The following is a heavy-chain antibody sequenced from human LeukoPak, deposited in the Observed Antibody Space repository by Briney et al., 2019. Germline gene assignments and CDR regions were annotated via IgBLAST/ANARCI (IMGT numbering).Heavy chain of an antibody. V-gene: IGHV1-46*01. J-gene: IGHJ5*02. CDR3: ARFAAITPVGPFNWFDP. CDR2: INPSGGST. D-gene: IGHD2-2*02. Sequence: ASVKVSCKASGYTFTSYYMHWVRQAPGQGLEWMGIINPSGGSTSYAQKFQGRVNMTTHTSTSTAYMDLRSLRSDDTAVYYCARFAAITPVGPFNWFDPWGQGTLVTVSS. CDR1: GYTFTSYY.